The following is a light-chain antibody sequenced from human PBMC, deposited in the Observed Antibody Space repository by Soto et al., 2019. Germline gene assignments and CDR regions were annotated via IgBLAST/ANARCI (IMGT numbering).Light chain of an antibody. V-gene: IGKV1-5*03. CDR2: KAS. Sequence: DIRMTQSPSTLSASVGDRVTITCRASETISYWLAWLQPKPGKAPKVLIYKASTLGSGVPSRFSGSGSGTEFTLTITSLQPDDFATYYCQHYNSYPLTFGGGTKVEIK. CDR1: ETISYW. J-gene: IGKJ4*01. CDR3: QHYNSYPLT.